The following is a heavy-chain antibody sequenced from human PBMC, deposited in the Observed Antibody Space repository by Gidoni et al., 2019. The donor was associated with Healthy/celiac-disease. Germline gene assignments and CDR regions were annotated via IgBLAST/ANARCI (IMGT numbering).Heavy chain of an antibody. CDR3: ARPSSGWNFDY. CDR1: GFTFSDYY. D-gene: IGHD6-19*01. V-gene: IGHV3-11*05. Sequence: QVQLVEAGGGLVKPGGSLRLSCAASGFTFSDYYMSWIRQAPGKGLEWVSYISSSSSYTNYADSVKGRFTISRDNAKNSLYLQMNSLRAEDTAVYYCARPSSGWNFDYWGQGTLVTVSS. CDR2: ISSSSSYT. J-gene: IGHJ4*02.